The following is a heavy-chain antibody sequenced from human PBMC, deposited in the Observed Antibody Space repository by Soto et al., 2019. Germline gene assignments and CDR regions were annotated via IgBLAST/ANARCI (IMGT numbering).Heavy chain of an antibody. D-gene: IGHD3-10*01. V-gene: IGHV4-59*08. CDR2: IYYSGST. Sequence: PSETLSLTCTVSGGSISSYHWSWIRQPPGKGLEWIGYIYYSGSTNYNPSLKSRVTISVDTSKNQFSLKLSSVTAADTAVYYCARHLNPKLLWFGELLSGPYFDCWGQGTLVTVSS. CDR1: GGSISSYH. CDR3: ARHLNPKLLWFGELLSGPYFDC. J-gene: IGHJ4*02.